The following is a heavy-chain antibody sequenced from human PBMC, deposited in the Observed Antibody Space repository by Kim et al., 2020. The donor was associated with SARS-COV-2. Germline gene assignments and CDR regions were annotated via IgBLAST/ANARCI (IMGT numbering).Heavy chain of an antibody. V-gene: IGHV1-69*01. Sequence: QKFQGRVTITADESTSTAYMELSSLRSEDTAVYYCARTPRIAVAQYYFDYWGQGTLVTVSS. CDR3: ARTPRIAVAQYYFDY. J-gene: IGHJ4*02. D-gene: IGHD6-19*01.